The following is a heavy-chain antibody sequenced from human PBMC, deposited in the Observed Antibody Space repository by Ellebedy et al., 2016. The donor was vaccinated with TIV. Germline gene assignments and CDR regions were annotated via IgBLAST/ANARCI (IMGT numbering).Heavy chain of an antibody. Sequence: GGSLRLSCAASGFTFSNAWMSWVRQAPGKGLEWVGRIKSKTDGGTTDYAAPVKGRFTISRDDSKNTLYLQMNSLKTEDTAVYYCTTWGYSYGSAFDIWGQGTMVTVSS. CDR3: TTWGYSYGSAFDI. CDR1: GFTFSNAW. CDR2: IKSKTDGGTT. J-gene: IGHJ3*02. V-gene: IGHV3-15*01. D-gene: IGHD5-18*01.